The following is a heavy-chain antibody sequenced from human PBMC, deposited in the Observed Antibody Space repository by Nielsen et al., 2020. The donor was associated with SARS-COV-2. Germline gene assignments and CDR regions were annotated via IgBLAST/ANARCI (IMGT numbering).Heavy chain of an antibody. Sequence: SLKISCAASGFTFDDYAMHWVRQAPGKGLEWVSGISWNSGSIGYADSVKGRFTISRDNAKNSLYLQMNSLRAEDTALYYCAKDPGYYYYGMDVWGQGTTVTVSS. CDR3: AKDPGYYYYGMDV. CDR1: GFTFDDYA. CDR2: ISWNSGSI. J-gene: IGHJ6*02. V-gene: IGHV3-9*01.